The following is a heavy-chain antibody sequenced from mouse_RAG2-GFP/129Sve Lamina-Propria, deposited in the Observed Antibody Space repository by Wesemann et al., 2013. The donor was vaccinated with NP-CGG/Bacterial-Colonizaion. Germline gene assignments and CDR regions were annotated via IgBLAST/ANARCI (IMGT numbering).Heavy chain of an antibody. V-gene: IGHV1-26*01. CDR1: GYTFTDYY. D-gene: IGHD6-1*01. J-gene: IGHJ4*01. Sequence: EVQLQQSGPELVKPGASVKISCKASGYTFTDYYMNWVKQSHGKSLEWIGDINPNNGGTSYNQKFKGKATLTVDKSSSTAYMELRSLTSEDSAVYYCAREGATPYYAMDYWGQGTSVTVSS. CDR2: INPNNGGT. CDR3: AREGATPYYAMDY.